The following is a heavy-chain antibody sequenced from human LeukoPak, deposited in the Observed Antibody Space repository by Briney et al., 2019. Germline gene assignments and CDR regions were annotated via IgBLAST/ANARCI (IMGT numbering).Heavy chain of an antibody. D-gene: IGHD4-11*01. Sequence: ASVKVSCKASGYTFTSYDINWVRQATGQGLEWMGWMNPNSGNTGYAQKFQGRVTITRNTSISTAYMELSSLRSEDTAVYYCARGSDLRAYSNYVGFDYRGQGTLVTVSS. V-gene: IGHV1-8*03. J-gene: IGHJ4*02. CDR3: ARGSDLRAYSNYVGFDY. CDR2: MNPNSGNT. CDR1: GYTFTSYD.